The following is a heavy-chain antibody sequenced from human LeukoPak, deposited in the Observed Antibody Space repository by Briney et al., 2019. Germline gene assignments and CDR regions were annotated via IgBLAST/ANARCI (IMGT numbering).Heavy chain of an antibody. CDR2: ISGSGGST. V-gene: IGHV3-23*01. Sequence: PGGSLRLSCAASGFTLSSYAMSWVRQAPGKGLEWVSAISGSGGSTYYADSVKGRFTISRDNSKNTLYLQMNSLRAEDTAVYYCAKAAVAGTFFGYYYYYGMDVWGQGTTVTVSS. J-gene: IGHJ6*02. CDR3: AKAAVAGTFFGYYYYYGMDV. D-gene: IGHD6-19*01. CDR1: GFTLSSYA.